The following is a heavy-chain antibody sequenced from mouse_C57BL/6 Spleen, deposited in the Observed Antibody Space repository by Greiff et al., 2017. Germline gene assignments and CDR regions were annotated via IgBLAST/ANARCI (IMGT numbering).Heavy chain of an antibody. CDR1: GFTFSDYG. V-gene: IGHV5-17*01. Sequence: EVMLVESGGGLVKPGGSLKLSCAASGFTFSDYGMHWVRQAPEKGLEWVAYISSGSSTIYDADTVQGRFTISRDNAKNTLFLQMTRLRSEDTAMYYCARGAFYGSSYYAMDYWGQGTSVTVSS. J-gene: IGHJ4*01. CDR3: ARGAFYGSSYYAMDY. D-gene: IGHD1-1*01. CDR2: ISSGSSTI.